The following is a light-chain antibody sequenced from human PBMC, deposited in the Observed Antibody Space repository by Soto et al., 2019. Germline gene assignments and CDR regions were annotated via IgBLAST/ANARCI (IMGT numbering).Light chain of an antibody. CDR2: DVS. CDR1: SSDVGGYNY. CDR3: YSYAGSSPLV. Sequence: QSVLTQPRSVSGSPGQSVTISCTGTSSDVGGYNYVSWYQQHPGKAPKLMIYDVSKRPSGVPDRFSGSNSGNTASLTISGLEAEDEADYFCYSYAGSSPLVFGGGTKLTVL. J-gene: IGLJ2*01. V-gene: IGLV2-11*01.